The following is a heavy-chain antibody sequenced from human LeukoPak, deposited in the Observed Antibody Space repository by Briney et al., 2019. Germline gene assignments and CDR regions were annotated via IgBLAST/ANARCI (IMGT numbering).Heavy chain of an antibody. CDR2: VYYSGSS. CDR3: ARHYDSSGYWYYFDY. V-gene: IGHV4-59*08. J-gene: IGHJ4*02. D-gene: IGHD3-22*01. Sequence: SETLSLTCAVYSGSFSGYYWSWIRQPPGKGLDWIGYVYYSGSSNYNPSLKSRVTISVDTSKNQFSLKLSSVTAADTAVYYCARHYDSSGYWYYFDYWGQGALVTVSS. CDR1: SGSFSGYY.